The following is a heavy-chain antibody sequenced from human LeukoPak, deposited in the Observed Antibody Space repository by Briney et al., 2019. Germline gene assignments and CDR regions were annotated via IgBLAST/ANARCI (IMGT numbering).Heavy chain of an antibody. Sequence: SETLSLTCTVSGGSISSYYWSWIRQPPGKGLEWIGYIYYSGSTNYNPSLKSRVTISVDTSKNQFSLKLSSVTAADTAVYYCARAGYSSGWMIDYWGQGTLVTVSS. J-gene: IGHJ4*02. CDR1: GGSISSYY. CDR2: IYYSGST. D-gene: IGHD6-19*01. V-gene: IGHV4-59*01. CDR3: ARAGYSSGWMIDY.